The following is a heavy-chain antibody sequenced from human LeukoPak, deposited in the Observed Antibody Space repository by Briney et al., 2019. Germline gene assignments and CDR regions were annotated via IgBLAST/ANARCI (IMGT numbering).Heavy chain of an antibody. CDR1: GFTFSSYW. CDR2: INSDGSST. V-gene: IGHV3-74*01. J-gene: IGHJ4*02. Sequence: GGSLRLFCAASGFTFSSYWMHWVRQAPGKGLVWVSRINSDGSSTTYADSVKGRFTISRDNAKNTLYLQMNSLRAEDTAVYYCARDSYYGSGSYYNWGQGTLVTVSS. D-gene: IGHD3-10*01. CDR3: ARDSYYGSGSYYN.